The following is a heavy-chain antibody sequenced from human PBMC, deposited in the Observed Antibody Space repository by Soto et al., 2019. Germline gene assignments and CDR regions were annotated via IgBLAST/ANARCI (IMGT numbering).Heavy chain of an antibody. J-gene: IGHJ4*02. V-gene: IGHV1-18*01. CDR2: ISPHNGNA. Sequence: GPEVKKTGASVKVSCKTSGYPFTGNRLSWVRRAPGQGLEWMGWISPHNGNAKYAQKFQDRVTMTADTAASTVYMELRSLRSDDSAVFYCARDRSGWYDFWGQGTLVTVSA. CDR1: GYPFTGNR. D-gene: IGHD6-19*01. CDR3: ARDRSGWYDF.